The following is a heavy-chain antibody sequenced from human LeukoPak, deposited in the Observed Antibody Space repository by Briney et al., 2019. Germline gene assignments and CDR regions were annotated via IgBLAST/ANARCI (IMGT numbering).Heavy chain of an antibody. Sequence: ASVKVSCKASGYIFTGYYMHWVRQAPGQGLEWMGWINPNSGGTNYAQKFQGRVTMTRDTSITTAYMELRSLRSDDTAVYYCARALLWFGEPSHIDYWGQGTLVTASS. CDR1: GYIFTGYY. CDR3: ARALLWFGEPSHIDY. J-gene: IGHJ4*02. V-gene: IGHV1-2*02. CDR2: INPNSGGT. D-gene: IGHD3-10*01.